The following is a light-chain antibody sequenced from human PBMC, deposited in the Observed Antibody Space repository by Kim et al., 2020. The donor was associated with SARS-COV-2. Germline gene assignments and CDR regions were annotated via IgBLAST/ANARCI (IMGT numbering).Light chain of an antibody. CDR1: KLGDKY. Sequence: VSPGQTASITCSGDKLGDKYACWYQQKPGQSPGLVIYQDSKRPSGIPGRFSGSNSGNTATLTISGTQAMDEADYYCQAWDSSTVVFGGGTQLTVL. J-gene: IGLJ2*01. CDR2: QDS. CDR3: QAWDSSTVV. V-gene: IGLV3-1*01.